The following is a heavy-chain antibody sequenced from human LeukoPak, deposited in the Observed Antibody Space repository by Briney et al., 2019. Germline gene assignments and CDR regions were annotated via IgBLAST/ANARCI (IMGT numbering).Heavy chain of an antibody. CDR2: INPNSGGT. D-gene: IGHD1-14*01. V-gene: IGHV1-2*02. Sequence: ASVKVSCKASGYTFTGYYMHWVRQAPGQGLEWMGWINPNSGGTNYAQKFQGRVTMTRDTSISTAYMELGRLRSDDTAVYYCARNPINKIWFDPWGQGTLVTVSS. CDR1: GYTFTGYY. J-gene: IGHJ5*02. CDR3: ARNPINKIWFDP.